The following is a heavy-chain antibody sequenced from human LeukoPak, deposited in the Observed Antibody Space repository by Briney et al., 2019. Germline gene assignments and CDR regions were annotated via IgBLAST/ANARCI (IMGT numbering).Heavy chain of an antibody. J-gene: IGHJ4*02. CDR2: ISSSSSYI. CDR3: ARSAKTPLDY. Sequence: GGSLRLSCAASGFTFSSYGMHWVRQAPGKGLEWVSSISSSSSYIYYADSVKGRFTISRDNAKNSLYLQMNSLRAEGTAVYYCARSAKTPLDYWGQGTLVTVSS. CDR1: GFTFSSYG. V-gene: IGHV3-21*01.